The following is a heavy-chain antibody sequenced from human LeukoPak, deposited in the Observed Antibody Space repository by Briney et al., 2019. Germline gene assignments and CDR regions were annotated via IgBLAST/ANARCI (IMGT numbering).Heavy chain of an antibody. Sequence: PGGSLRLSCGGSGFTFSNYWMGWVRQAAGKGLQWVANIKTDGSEKYYGDSVKGRFTIARDNAKNSLYLQMNSLRAEDTAVYYCATYSSLNRREFQYWGQGTLLTVSS. V-gene: IGHV3-7*01. CDR1: GFTFSNYW. D-gene: IGHD3-22*01. CDR2: IKTDGSEK. J-gene: IGHJ1*01. CDR3: ATYSSLNRREFQY.